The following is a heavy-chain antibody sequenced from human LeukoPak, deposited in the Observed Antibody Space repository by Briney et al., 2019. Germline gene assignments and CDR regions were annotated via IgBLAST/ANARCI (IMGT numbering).Heavy chain of an antibody. CDR3: ARLGCSGGSCYGVDY. CDR1: GYCFTSYW. CDR2: IYPGDSDT. V-gene: IGHV5-51*01. D-gene: IGHD2-15*01. J-gene: IGHJ4*02. Sequence: GEALKISCKGSGYCFTSYWIGWVRPMAGKGLEWMGIIYPGDSDTRYSPSFQGQVTISADKSISTAYLQWSSLKASDTAMYYCARLGCSGGSCYGVDYWGQGTLVTVSS.